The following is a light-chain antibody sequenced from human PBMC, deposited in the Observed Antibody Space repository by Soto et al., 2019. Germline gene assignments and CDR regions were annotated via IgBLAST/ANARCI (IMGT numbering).Light chain of an antibody. CDR2: DAS. CDR1: QSVSNH. Sequence: EVVLTQSPSTLSLSPGERATLSCRATQSVSNHLAWYQHRPRQAPRLLIYDASNRATDIPARFGGSGSGTAFTLTISSLEAEDSAVYYCQQRSLWPLTYGGGTQVGIK. V-gene: IGKV3-11*01. CDR3: QQRSLWPLT. J-gene: IGKJ4*01.